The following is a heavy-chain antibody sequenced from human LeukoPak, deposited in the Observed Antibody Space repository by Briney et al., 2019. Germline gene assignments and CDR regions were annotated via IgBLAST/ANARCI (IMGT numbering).Heavy chain of an antibody. D-gene: IGHD6-13*01. Sequence: PGGSLRPSCAASGFTVSSNYMSWVRQAPGKGLEWVSIIYSGGSTYYADSVKGRFTISRDNSKNTLYLQMNSLRAEDTAVYYCAGGQQLVRFDYWGQGTLVTVSS. CDR3: AGGQQLVRFDY. J-gene: IGHJ4*02. CDR1: GFTVSSNY. V-gene: IGHV3-53*01. CDR2: IYSGGST.